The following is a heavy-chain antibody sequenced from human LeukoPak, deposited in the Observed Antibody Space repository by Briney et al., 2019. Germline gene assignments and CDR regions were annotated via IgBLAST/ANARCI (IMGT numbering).Heavy chain of an antibody. V-gene: IGHV3-53*01. CDR3: ARGGITIFGVVIHSDY. Sequence: GGSLRLSCAASGFTVSSNYMSWVRQAPGKGLEWVSVIYSGGSTYYADSVKGRFTISRDNAKNSLYLQMNSLRAEDTALYYCARGGITIFGVVIHSDYWGQGTLVTVSS. J-gene: IGHJ4*02. CDR1: GFTVSSNY. D-gene: IGHD3-3*01. CDR2: IYSGGST.